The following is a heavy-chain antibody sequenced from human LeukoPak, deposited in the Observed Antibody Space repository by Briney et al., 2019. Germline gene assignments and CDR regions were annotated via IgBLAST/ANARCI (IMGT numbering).Heavy chain of an antibody. CDR3: ATTGTPLRYFDWLLGGFDP. CDR2: FDPEDGET. V-gene: IGHV1-24*01. Sequence: GASVKVSCKVSGYTPTELSMHWVRQAPGKGLEWMGGFDPEDGETIYAQKFQGKVTMTEDTSTDTAYMELSSLRSEDTAVYYCATTGTPLRYFDWLLGGFDPWGQGTLVTVSS. CDR1: GYTPTELS. D-gene: IGHD3-9*01. J-gene: IGHJ5*02.